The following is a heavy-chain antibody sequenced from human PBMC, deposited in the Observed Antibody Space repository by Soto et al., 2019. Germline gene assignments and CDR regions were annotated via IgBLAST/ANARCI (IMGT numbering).Heavy chain of an antibody. CDR3: ARVVAATREVDY. D-gene: IGHD2-15*01. V-gene: IGHV4-59*01. CDR2: IYYSGST. CDR1: GGSISSYY. J-gene: IGHJ4*02. Sequence: SETLSLTCTVSGGSISSYYWSWIRQPPGKGLEWIGYIYYSGSTNYNPSLKSRVTISVDTSKNQFSLKLSSVTAADTAVYYCARVVAATREVDYWGQGTLVTVSS.